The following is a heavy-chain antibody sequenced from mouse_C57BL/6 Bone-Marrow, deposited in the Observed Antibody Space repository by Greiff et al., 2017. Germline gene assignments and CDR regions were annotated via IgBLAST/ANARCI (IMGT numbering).Heavy chain of an antibody. J-gene: IGHJ1*03. CDR2: ISYSGST. CDR3: ARYPYYYGSSYWYFDV. CDR1: GYSITSDY. D-gene: IGHD1-1*01. Sequence: VQLQQSGPGLAKPSQTLSLTCSVTGYSITSDYWNWIRKFPGNKLEYMGYISYSGSTYYNPSLKSRISITRDTSKNQYYLQLNSVTTEDTATYYGARYPYYYGSSYWYFDVWGTGTTVTVSS. V-gene: IGHV3-8*01.